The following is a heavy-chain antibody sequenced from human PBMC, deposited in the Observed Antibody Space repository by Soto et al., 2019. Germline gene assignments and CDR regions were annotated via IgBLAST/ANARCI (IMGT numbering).Heavy chain of an antibody. CDR2: ISSDGSDR. CDR1: GFTFSSYG. V-gene: IGHV3-30*03. CDR3: ARPQYCSSHSCNYGMDV. J-gene: IGHJ6*02. Sequence: QVQLVESGGGVVQPGRSLRLSCAASGFTFSSYGMHWVRQAPGKGLEWVALISSDGSDRYYADSVKGRFTISRDNSRNTLYLQMTSLRAEDTATYYCARPQYCSSHSCNYGMDVWGQGTSVTVSS. D-gene: IGHD2-2*01.